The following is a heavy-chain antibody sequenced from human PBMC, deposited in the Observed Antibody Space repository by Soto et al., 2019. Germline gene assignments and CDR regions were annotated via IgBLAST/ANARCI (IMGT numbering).Heavy chain of an antibody. CDR1: GYLXTPYS. CDR2: VNPSGGST. J-gene: IGHJ1*01. Sequence: VSCQASGYLXTPYSMQWLRLAPGQGPEWMGVVNPSGGSTKYAQNFQGRVTMTRDTSTTTIYMELSSLRSDDTAIYYCAREENCSGGTCYSEYFHRWGQGTLGTVSS. D-gene: IGHD2-15*01. CDR3: AREENCSGGTCYSEYFHR. V-gene: IGHV1-46*01.